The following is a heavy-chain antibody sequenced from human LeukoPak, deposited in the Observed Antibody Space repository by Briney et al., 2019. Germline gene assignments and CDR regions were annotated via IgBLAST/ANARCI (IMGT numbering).Heavy chain of an antibody. V-gene: IGHV3-23*01. D-gene: IGHD3-22*01. J-gene: IGHJ4*02. CDR2: ISGSGVNT. CDR3: ARDDYDSSGHYIAPIDF. CDR1: GFTFSTYA. Sequence: QPGGSLRLSCAASGFTFSTYAVSWVRQAPGKGLEWVSGISGSGVNTNYADSVKGRFTISRDNSKNTLYLRMNSLRAEDTAVYYCARDDYDSSGHYIAPIDFWGQGTLVTVSS.